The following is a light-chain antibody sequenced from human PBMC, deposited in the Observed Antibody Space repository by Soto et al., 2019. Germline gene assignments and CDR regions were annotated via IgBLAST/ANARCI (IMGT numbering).Light chain of an antibody. CDR2: LDS. Sequence: VMTQSPLSLFVTPGESAAISFRSSQSLLQPNGNYLDGYLQKPVQSPQILIQLDSTRASGVPDRFSGRGSGTDFTLNISRVEAEDVAVYYCMQALHTPPTFGPGTKVNIK. V-gene: IGKV2-28*01. CDR3: MQALHTPPT. J-gene: IGKJ3*01. CDR1: QSLLQPNGNY.